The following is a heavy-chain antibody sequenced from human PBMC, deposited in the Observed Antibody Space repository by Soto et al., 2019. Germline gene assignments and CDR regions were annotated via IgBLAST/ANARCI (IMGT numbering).Heavy chain of an antibody. Sequence: ASETLSLTCAVYGGSFSGYYWSWIRQPPGKGLEWIGEINHSGSTNYNPSLKSRVTISVDTSKNQFSLKLSSVTAADTAVYYCARQRLAGYYYYYGMDVWGQGTTVT. CDR1: GGSFSGYY. CDR3: ARQRLAGYYYYYGMDV. J-gene: IGHJ6*02. V-gene: IGHV4-34*01. CDR2: INHSGST.